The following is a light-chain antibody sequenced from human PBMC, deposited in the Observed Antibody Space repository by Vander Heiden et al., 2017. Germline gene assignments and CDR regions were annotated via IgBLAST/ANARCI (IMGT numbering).Light chain of an antibody. CDR3: QQYGTSPL. CDR2: GTS. V-gene: IGKV3-20*01. J-gene: IGKJ2*01. Sequence: TQSPDTLSLSPGERASLSCRASQRVITTYLAWYQQKPGQAHRLLIYGTSNRTTGIPGRFSGSGSGTDFTLTINRLEPEDFAVYYCQQYGTSPLFGQGTKLEIK. CDR1: QRVITTY.